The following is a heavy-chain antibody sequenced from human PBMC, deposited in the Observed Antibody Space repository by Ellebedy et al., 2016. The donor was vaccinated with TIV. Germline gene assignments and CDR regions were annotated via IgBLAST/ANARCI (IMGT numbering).Heavy chain of an antibody. V-gene: IGHV3-7*01. CDR1: GFSFRSYW. CDR3: ARRGSYGDYAVQVNSWFDR. Sequence: GGSLRLSCVASGFSFRSYWMSWVRQAPGKGLEWVANIYQDGSAPYSADSVKGRFTISRDNAKNSLFLQMNSLRVEDTAVYYCARRGSYGDYAVQVNSWFDRWGRGTLVSVSS. J-gene: IGHJ5*02. D-gene: IGHD4-17*01. CDR2: IYQDGSAP.